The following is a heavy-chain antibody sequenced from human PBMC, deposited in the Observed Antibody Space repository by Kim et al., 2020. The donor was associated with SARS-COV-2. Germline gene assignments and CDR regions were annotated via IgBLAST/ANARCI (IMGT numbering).Heavy chain of an antibody. Sequence: SETLSLTCAVYGGSFSGYYWSWIRQPPGKGLEWIGEINHSGSTNYNPSLKSRVTISVGTSTNQFSLKLSSVTAADTAVYYCAALLGYCSSTGCSKPFEYWGQGTLLTVSS. J-gene: IGHJ4*02. D-gene: IGHD2-2*01. CDR2: INHSGST. CDR3: AALLGYCSSTGCSKPFEY. CDR1: GGSFSGYY. V-gene: IGHV4-34*01.